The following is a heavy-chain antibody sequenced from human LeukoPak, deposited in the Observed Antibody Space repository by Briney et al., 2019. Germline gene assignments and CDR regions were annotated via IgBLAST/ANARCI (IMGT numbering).Heavy chain of an antibody. CDR3: AKTPGYSGYESPIDY. CDR1: GFTFSSYW. V-gene: IGHV3-23*01. Sequence: GGSLRLSCAASGFTFSSYWMSWVRQAPGKGLEWVSGISGSGGSIYYADSVKGRFTISRDNSKNTLYLQMNNLRAEDTAVYYCAKTPGYSGYESPIDYWGQGTLVTVSS. D-gene: IGHD5-12*01. J-gene: IGHJ4*02. CDR2: ISGSGGSI.